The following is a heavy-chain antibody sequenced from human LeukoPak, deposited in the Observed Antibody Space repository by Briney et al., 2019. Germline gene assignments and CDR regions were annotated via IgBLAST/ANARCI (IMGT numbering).Heavy chain of an antibody. V-gene: IGHV1-8*01. J-gene: IGHJ4*02. Sequence: ASVKVSCKASGYTFTSYDINWVRQATGQGLEWMGWMNPNSGNTGYAQKFQGRVTITTDESTSTAYMELSSLRSEDTAVYYCARDFDGFDYWGQGTLVTVSS. CDR1: GYTFTSYD. CDR3: ARDFDGFDY. CDR2: MNPNSGNT.